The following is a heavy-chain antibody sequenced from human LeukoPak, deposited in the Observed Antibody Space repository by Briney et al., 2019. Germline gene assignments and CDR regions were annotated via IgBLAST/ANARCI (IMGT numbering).Heavy chain of an antibody. J-gene: IGHJ5*02. CDR1: GGSISSGDYH. CDR3: AGDYGDLLTAIRFDT. D-gene: IGHD4-17*01. CDR2: IYYSGST. Sequence: SQTLPVTFTVSGGSISSGDYHWSWIRQPPGKGLEWIGYIYYSGSTYYNPSLKSRVTISIQTSKNQFSLKLTSVTAADTAVYYCAGDYGDLLTAIRFDTWGAGKLCTVSS. V-gene: IGHV4-30-4*01.